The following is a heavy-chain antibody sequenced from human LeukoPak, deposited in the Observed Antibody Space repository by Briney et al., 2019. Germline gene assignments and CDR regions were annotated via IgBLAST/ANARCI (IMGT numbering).Heavy chain of an antibody. J-gene: IGHJ4*02. CDR2: ISSSSSYI. CDR3: ARARKERWLQFFDY. Sequence: GGSLRLSCAASGFTFSSYSMNWVRQAPGKGLEWVSSISSSSSYIYYADSVKGRFTISRDNAKNSLYLQMNSLRAEDTAVYYCARARKERWLQFFDYWGQGTLVTVSS. V-gene: IGHV3-21*01. CDR1: GFTFSSYS. D-gene: IGHD5-24*01.